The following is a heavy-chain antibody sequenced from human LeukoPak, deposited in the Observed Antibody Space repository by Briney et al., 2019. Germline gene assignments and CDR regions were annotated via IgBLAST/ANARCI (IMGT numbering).Heavy chain of an antibody. J-gene: IGHJ4*02. CDR3: ARRDRSGWYGPYYFDY. CDR2: IYPGDSDT. Sequence: GESLKISCKGSGYSFTSYWIGWVRQMPGKGLEWMGIIYPGDSDTRYSPSFQGRVTISADKSISTAYLQWSSLKASDTAIYYCARRDRSGWYGPYYFDYWGQGTLVTVSS. CDR1: GYSFTSYW. D-gene: IGHD6-19*01. V-gene: IGHV5-51*01.